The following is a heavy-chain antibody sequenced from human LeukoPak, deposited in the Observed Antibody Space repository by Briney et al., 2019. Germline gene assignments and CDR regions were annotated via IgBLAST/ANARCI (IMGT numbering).Heavy chain of an antibody. CDR2: INPNSGCT. V-gene: IGHV1-2*02. D-gene: IGHD4-17*01. J-gene: IGHJ4*02. CDR3: ARDRRGAYGDYATSY. Sequence: GASVKVSCKASGYTFTGYYMHWVRQAPGQGLEWMGWINPNSGCTNYAQKVQGRVTMTRDTSISTAYMELSRLRSDDTAVYYCARDRRGAYGDYATSYWGQGTLVTVSS. CDR1: GYTFTGYY.